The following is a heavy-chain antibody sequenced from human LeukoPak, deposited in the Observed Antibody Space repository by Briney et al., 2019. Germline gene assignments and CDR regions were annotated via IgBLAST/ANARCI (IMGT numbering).Heavy chain of an antibody. Sequence: PGGSLRLSCAASGFTFSSYAMHWVRQAPGKGLEGVAVISYDGSNKYYADSVKGRFTISRDNSKNTLYLQMNSLRAEDTAVYYCARSYSSSWYPRLAWGQGTLVTVSS. CDR3: ARSYSSSWYPRLA. CDR2: ISYDGSNK. CDR1: GFTFSSYA. V-gene: IGHV3-30*04. J-gene: IGHJ5*02. D-gene: IGHD6-13*01.